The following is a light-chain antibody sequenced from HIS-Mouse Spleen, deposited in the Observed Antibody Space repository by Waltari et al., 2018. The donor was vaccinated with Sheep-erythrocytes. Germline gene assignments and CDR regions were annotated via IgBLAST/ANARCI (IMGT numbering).Light chain of an antibody. V-gene: IGLV2-14*01. CDR2: EVS. CDR3: SSYTSSSTLV. CDR1: SRDVGGYNY. J-gene: IGLJ3*02. Sequence: QSALTQPAYVSGSPGPSITISCTGTSRDVGGYNYVSWYQQHPGKAPKLMIDEVSNRPSGVSNRFSGSKSGNTASLTISGLQAEDEADYYCSSYTSSSTLVFGGGTKLTVL.